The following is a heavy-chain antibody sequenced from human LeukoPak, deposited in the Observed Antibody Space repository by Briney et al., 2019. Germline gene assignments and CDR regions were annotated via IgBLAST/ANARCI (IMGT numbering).Heavy chain of an antibody. J-gene: IGHJ6*02. D-gene: IGHD3-22*01. CDR1: GGSISSYY. CDR2: IYTSGST. Sequence: SETLSLTCTVSGGSISSYYWSWIRQPPGKGLEWIGRIYTSGSTNYNPSLKSRVTMSVDTSKNQFSLKLSSVTAADTAVYYCARDLGLSDYYDSSGYTYYYYGMDVWGQGTTVTVSS. V-gene: IGHV4-4*07. CDR3: ARDLGLSDYYDSSGYTYYYYGMDV.